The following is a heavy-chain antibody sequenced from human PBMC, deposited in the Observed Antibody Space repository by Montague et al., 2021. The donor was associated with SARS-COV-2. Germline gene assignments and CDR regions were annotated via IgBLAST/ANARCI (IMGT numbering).Heavy chain of an antibody. CDR3: ARGQHDSGDDWGGFYYFDY. CDR2: INDSGST. Sequence: SETLSLTCTVSDGSFRGFYLNWIRQSPGKALEWIGYINDSGSTRHNPSLKGRVTISLLTPGNRVSLDLSSVTAADTAVYYCARGQHDSGDDWGGFYYFDYWGQGALGPVSS. V-gene: IGHV4-59*01. J-gene: IGHJ4*02. D-gene: IGHD3-10*01. CDR1: DGSFRGFY.